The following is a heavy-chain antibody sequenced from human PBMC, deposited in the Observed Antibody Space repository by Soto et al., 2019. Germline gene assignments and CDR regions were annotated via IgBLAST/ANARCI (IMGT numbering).Heavy chain of an antibody. CDR2: ISAYNGNT. V-gene: IGHV1-18*04. CDR1: GYTFTSYG. J-gene: IGHJ4*02. D-gene: IGHD3-3*01. Sequence: ASVKGSCKASGYTFTSYGISWVRQAPGQGLEWMGWISAYNGNTNYAQKLQGRVTMTTDTSTSTAYMELRSLRSDDTAVYYCARDKKDGYYDFWSGPYYFDYWGQGTLVTVSS. CDR3: ARDKKDGYYDFWSGPYYFDY.